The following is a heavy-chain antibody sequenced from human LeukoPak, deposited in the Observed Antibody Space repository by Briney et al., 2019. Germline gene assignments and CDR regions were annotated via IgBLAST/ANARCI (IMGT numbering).Heavy chain of an antibody. Sequence: GGSLRLSCATSGFTVSSNYMSWVRQAPGKGLEWVSYISSSSSTIYYADSVKGRFTISRDNAKNSLYLQMNSLRAEDTAVYYCARATRVDFWSGYPAGWFDPWGQGTLVTVSS. J-gene: IGHJ5*02. D-gene: IGHD3-3*01. V-gene: IGHV3-48*01. CDR3: ARATRVDFWSGYPAGWFDP. CDR1: GFTVSSNY. CDR2: ISSSSSTI.